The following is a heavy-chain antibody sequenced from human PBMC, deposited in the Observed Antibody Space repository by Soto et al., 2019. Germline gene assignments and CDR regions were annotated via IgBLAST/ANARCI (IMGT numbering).Heavy chain of an antibody. Sequence: EVQLVESGEGLVQSGGSLRLSCAATGFSISNYWMSWVRQGPGKGPEWVANIKQDASEKYYVDSVKGRFTISRDNAENSLYLQMTSLSAADTAVYHCARSLSAIPGESWGQGTLVTVSS. CDR1: GFSISNYW. V-gene: IGHV3-7*05. J-gene: IGHJ5*02. D-gene: IGHD2-21*01. CDR2: IKQDASEK. CDR3: ARSLSAIPGES.